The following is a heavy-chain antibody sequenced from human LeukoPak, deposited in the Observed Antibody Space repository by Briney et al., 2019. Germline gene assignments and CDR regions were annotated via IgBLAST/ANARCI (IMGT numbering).Heavy chain of an antibody. D-gene: IGHD6-25*01. Sequence: ASVKVSCKASGYTFTGYHIHWVRQAPGQGLEWMGRINPYSGDTNFAQKFQGRVTMTRDTSITTAYMDLSSLTPDDTAVYFCARDQGSHTRSGYTGYWGQGTQVTVSS. J-gene: IGHJ4*02. CDR1: GYTFTGYH. CDR2: INPYSGDT. CDR3: ARDQGSHTRSGYTGY. V-gene: IGHV1-2*06.